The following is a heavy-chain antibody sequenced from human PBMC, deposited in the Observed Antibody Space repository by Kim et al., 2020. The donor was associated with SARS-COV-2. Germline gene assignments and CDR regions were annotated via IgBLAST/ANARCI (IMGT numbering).Heavy chain of an antibody. J-gene: IGHJ6*02. D-gene: IGHD3-9*01. CDR1: GFTFSSYE. CDR3: ARDWYYDILTGLSNPYGMDV. V-gene: IGHV3-48*03. CDR2: ISSSGSTI. Sequence: GGSLRLSCAASGFTFSSYEMNWVRQAPGKGLEWVSYISSSGSTIYYADSVKGRFTISRDNAKNSLYLQMNSLRAEDTAVYYCARDWYYDILTGLSNPYGMDVWGQGTTVTVSS.